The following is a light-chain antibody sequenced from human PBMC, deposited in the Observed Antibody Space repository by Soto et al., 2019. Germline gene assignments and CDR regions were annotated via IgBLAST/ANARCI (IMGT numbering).Light chain of an antibody. V-gene: IGKV3-15*01. CDR1: QSVGNN. Sequence: EIVMTQSPATLSVSPGERTTLSCRASQSVGNNLAWYQQKPGQAPRLLIYGAYTRATGIPARFSGSGSGTDFTLTISSLQSEDFAVYYCQHYNYWPPKTVGQGPKVEMK. CDR2: GAY. CDR3: QHYNYWPPKT. J-gene: IGKJ1*01.